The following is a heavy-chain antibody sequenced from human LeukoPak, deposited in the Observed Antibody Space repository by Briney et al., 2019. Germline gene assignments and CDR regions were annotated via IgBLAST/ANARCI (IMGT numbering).Heavy chain of an antibody. D-gene: IGHD6-13*01. CDR1: GGSISGSSYY. CDR2: IYYSGST. Sequence: SETLSLTCTVSGGSISGSSYYWGWIRQPPGKGLEWIGSIYYSGSTYYNPSLKSRVTISVDTSKNQFSLKLSSVTAADTAVYYCARDLVLSIAAAADVWGKGTTVTVSS. J-gene: IGHJ6*04. CDR3: ARDLVLSIAAAADV. V-gene: IGHV4-39*07.